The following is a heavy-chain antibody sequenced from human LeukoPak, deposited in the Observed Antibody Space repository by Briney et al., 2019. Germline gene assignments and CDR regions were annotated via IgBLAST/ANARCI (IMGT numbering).Heavy chain of an antibody. V-gene: IGHV4-38-2*02. J-gene: IGHJ4*02. CDR3: ARHVRGGYNSIVPFDY. D-gene: IGHD5-24*01. CDR2: IYHSGST. CDR1: GYSISSGYY. Sequence: PSETLSLTCTVSGYSISSGYYWGWIRQPPGKGLEWIGSIYHSGSTYYNPSLKSRVTISVDTSKNQFSLKLRSVTAADTAVYYCARHVRGGYNSIVPFDYWGQGTLVTVSS.